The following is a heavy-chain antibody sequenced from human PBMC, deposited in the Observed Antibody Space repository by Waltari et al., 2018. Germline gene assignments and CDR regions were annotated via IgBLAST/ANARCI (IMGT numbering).Heavy chain of an antibody. Sequence: VRLVQSGAEVKKPGASMRVSCQASGYSFNDYYIHWVRQAPGQGLEWMGWVNPKSGDTKYAQKFQGRVTLTTDTSVTTAYMDVRSLRSDDTAMYFCATRGKTGYSYYGMDVWGQGTTVTVSS. CDR3: ATRGKTGYSYYGMDV. V-gene: IGHV1-2*02. CDR1: GYSFNDYY. CDR2: VNPKSGDT. D-gene: IGHD2-15*01. J-gene: IGHJ6*02.